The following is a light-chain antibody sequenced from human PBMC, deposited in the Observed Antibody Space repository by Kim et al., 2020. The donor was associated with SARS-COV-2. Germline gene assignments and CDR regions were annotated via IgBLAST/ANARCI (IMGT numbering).Light chain of an antibody. J-gene: IGLJ2*01. V-gene: IGLV3-19*01. CDR3: NSRDSSGPVV. CDR1: SLRSYY. Sequence: SSELTQDPAVSVALGQTVRITCQGDSLRSYYPSWYQQKPGQAPVLVIYGKNNRPSGIPDRFSGSSSGNTASLTITGAQAEDEADYYCNSRDSSGPVVFGG. CDR2: GKN.